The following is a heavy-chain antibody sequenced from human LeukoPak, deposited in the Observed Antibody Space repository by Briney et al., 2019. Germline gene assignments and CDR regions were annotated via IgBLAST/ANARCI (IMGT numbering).Heavy chain of an antibody. CDR3: AKGSADYYYYGMDV. V-gene: IGHV3-30*18. D-gene: IGHD3-3*01. CDR2: ISYDGSNK. Sequence: GGSLRLSCAASGFTFSSYGMHWVRQAPGKGLEWVAVISYDGSNKYYADSVKGRFTISRDNSKNTLHLQMNSLRAEDTAVYYCAKGSADYYYYGMDVWGRGTTVTVSS. J-gene: IGHJ6*02. CDR1: GFTFSSYG.